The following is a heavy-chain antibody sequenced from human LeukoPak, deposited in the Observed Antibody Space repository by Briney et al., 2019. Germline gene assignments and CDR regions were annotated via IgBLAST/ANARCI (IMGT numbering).Heavy chain of an antibody. CDR2: ISSNGGST. Sequence: GGSLRPSCAASGFTFSNYAMHWVRQAPGKGLEYVSAISSNGGSTYYANSVKGRFTISRDNSKNTLYLQMGSLRAEDMAVYYCAKGIVVVPAAIDASAYYYGMDVLGQGTTVTVSS. V-gene: IGHV3-64*01. J-gene: IGHJ6*02. D-gene: IGHD2-2*01. CDR3: AKGIVVVPAAIDASAYYYGMDV. CDR1: GFTFSNYA.